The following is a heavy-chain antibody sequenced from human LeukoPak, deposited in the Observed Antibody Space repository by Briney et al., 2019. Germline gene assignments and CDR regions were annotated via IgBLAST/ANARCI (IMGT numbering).Heavy chain of an antibody. CDR3: ARDRNYYDSSGYRNWFDP. V-gene: IGHV3-7*01. CDR1: RFTFSSYW. D-gene: IGHD3-22*01. J-gene: IGHJ5*02. CDR2: IKQDGSEK. Sequence: GGSLRLSCAASRFTFSSYWMSWVRQAPGKGLEWVANIKQDGSEKYYVDSVKGRFTISRDNAKNSLYLQMNSLRAEDTAVYYCARDRNYYDSSGYRNWFDPWGQRTLVTVSS.